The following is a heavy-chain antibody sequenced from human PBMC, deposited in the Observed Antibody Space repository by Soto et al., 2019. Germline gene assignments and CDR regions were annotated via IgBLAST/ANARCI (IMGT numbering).Heavy chain of an antibody. D-gene: IGHD3-16*01. Sequence: GGALRLSCAASGFKFSNYAMSWVRQAPGKGLEWVSLISATGGGTYYADSVKGRFTISRDNSHNTLYLQVHSLTAEDTAVYYCAKDRRAGGNSAFYFDFWGQGAQVTVST. CDR1: GFKFSNYA. V-gene: IGHV3-23*01. J-gene: IGHJ4*02. CDR2: ISATGGGT. CDR3: AKDRRAGGNSAFYFDF.